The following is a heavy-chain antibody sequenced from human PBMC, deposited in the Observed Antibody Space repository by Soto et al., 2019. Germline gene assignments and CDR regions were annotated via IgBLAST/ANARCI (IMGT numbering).Heavy chain of an antibody. V-gene: IGHV5-51*01. CDR1: GYSFTSYR. D-gene: IGHD2-2*01. CDR2: IYPGDSDT. Sequence: PGESLKISCKGSGYSFTSYRIGWVRQMPGKVLEWMGIIYPGDSDTRYSPSFQGQVTISADKSISTAYLQWSSLKASDTAMYYCARRIIVVVPAAIQAGAFDIWGQGXMVTV. J-gene: IGHJ3*02. CDR3: ARRIIVVVPAAIQAGAFDI.